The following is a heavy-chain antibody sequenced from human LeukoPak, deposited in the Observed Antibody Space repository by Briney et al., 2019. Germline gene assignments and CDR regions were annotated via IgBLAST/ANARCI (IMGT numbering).Heavy chain of an antibody. D-gene: IGHD4-23*01. CDR1: GFTFSSYG. V-gene: IGHV3-21*01. J-gene: IGHJ4*02. CDR2: ISSSSSYI. CDR3: ARGSTVAMGDY. Sequence: PGGSLRFSCAASGFTFSSYGMNWVRQAPGKGLEWVTSISSSSSYIYYADSVKGRFTIFRDNAKNSLYLQMNSLRAEDTAVYYCARGSTVAMGDYWGQGTLVTVSS.